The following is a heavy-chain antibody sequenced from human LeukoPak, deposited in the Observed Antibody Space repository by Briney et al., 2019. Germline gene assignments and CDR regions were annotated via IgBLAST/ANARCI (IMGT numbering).Heavy chain of an antibody. CDR3: ARYCSGGSCYADY. Sequence: GESLKISCKGSGYSFTSYWIGWVRQMPGKGLEWMGIIYPGDSDTRYSPSFQGQVTISADKSTSTACLQWSSLKASDTAMYYCARYCSGGSCYADYWGQGTLVTVSS. CDR1: GYSFTSYW. CDR2: IYPGDSDT. D-gene: IGHD2-15*01. V-gene: IGHV5-51*01. J-gene: IGHJ4*02.